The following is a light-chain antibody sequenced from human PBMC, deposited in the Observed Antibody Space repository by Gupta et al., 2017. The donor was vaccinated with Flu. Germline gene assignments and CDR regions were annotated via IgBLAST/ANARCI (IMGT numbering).Light chain of an antibody. V-gene: IGKV3-20*01. CDR2: GAS. Sequence: EIVLTQSPGTLSLSPGERATLSCRASQSVNSNYLAWYQQKPGQAPRLLIFGASSRATGIPVRFSGSRSGTDFTLTISRLEPEDFAVYYCQHYGSSLYTFGQGTKLEIK. J-gene: IGKJ2*01. CDR3: QHYGSSLYT. CDR1: QSVNSNY.